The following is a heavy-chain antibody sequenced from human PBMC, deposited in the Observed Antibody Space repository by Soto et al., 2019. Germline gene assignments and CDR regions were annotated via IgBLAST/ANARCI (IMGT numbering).Heavy chain of an antibody. J-gene: IGHJ4*02. D-gene: IGHD3-10*01. CDR1: GDSISNSGNY. CDR3: ARRPPLSASESSRFDI. V-gene: IGHV4-39*01. Sequence: SETRSLTWIVSGDSISNSGNYVVWIRRPPGKVLEWIGTMDYSGDTSYNPSLRSRVTISADTSKNQFSLRLSSVSVADTAVYYCARRPPLSASESSRFDIWGQGALVTVSS. CDR2: MDYSGDT.